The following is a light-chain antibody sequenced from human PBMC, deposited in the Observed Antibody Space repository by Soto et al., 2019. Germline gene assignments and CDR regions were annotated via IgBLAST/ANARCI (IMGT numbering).Light chain of an antibody. J-gene: IGKJ1*01. CDR3: QQYHSWPPRT. V-gene: IGKV3D-15*01. Sequence: EVVMTQSPVTLSVSPGEGATLSCRASQSVRSNLTWYRQQPGQAPRLLIYDTSTRAPGIPARFSGSGSGTEFTLTISSLQSEDFAVYYCQQYHSWPPRTFGQGTKVDIK. CDR2: DTS. CDR1: QSVRSN.